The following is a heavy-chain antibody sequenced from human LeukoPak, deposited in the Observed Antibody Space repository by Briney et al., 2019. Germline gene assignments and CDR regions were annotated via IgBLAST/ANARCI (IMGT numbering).Heavy chain of an antibody. CDR1: GYTFTSYG. D-gene: IGHD4-23*01. V-gene: IGHV1-18*01. J-gene: IGHJ4*02. Sequence: ASVKVSCKASGYTFTSYGISWVRQAPGQGLEWMGWISAYNGNTNYAQKLQGRVTMTEDTSTDTAYMELSSLRSEDTAVYYCATLNYFDYWGQGTLVTVSS. CDR2: ISAYNGNT. CDR3: ATLNYFDY.